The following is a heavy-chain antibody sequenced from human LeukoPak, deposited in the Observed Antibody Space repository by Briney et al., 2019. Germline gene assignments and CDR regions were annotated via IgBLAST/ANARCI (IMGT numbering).Heavy chain of an antibody. CDR3: ALYCSSTSCLLDY. V-gene: IGHV1-69*01. D-gene: IGHD2-2*01. CDR2: IIPIFGTA. Sequence: GSSVKVSCKASGGTFSSYAISWVRQAPGQGLEWMGGIIPIFGTANYAQKFQGRVTITADESTSTAYMEPSSLRSEDTAVYYCALYCSSTSCLLDYWGQGTLVTVSS. CDR1: GGTFSSYA. J-gene: IGHJ4*02.